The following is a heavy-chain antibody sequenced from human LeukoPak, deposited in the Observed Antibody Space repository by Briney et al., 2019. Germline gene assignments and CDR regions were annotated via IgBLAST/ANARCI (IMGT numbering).Heavy chain of an antibody. CDR3: ARDMRAVGVTLYFDY. V-gene: IGHV3-11*01. CDR2: ISGSGGDI. Sequence: PGGSLRLSCAASGFTFSNYYMSWIRQTPGKGLEWLSYISGSGGDIHYADSVKGRFTVSRDNAKSSLYLQMNSLRAEDTAMYYCARDMRAVGVTLYFDYWGQGILVTVTS. CDR1: GFTFSNYY. D-gene: IGHD1-26*01. J-gene: IGHJ4*02.